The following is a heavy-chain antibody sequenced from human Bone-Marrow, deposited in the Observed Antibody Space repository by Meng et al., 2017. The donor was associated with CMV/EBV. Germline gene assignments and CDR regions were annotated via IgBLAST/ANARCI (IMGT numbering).Heavy chain of an antibody. V-gene: IGHV4-34*01. CDR3: ARAYITGTTVDY. CDR1: GGSFSGYY. Sequence: SQTLSLTCAVYGGSFSGYYWSWIRQPPGKGLEWIGEINHSGSTNYNPSLKSRVTISVGTSKNQFSLKLSSVTAADTAVYYCARAYITGTTVDYWGQGTLVTVSS. D-gene: IGHD1-7*01. J-gene: IGHJ4*02. CDR2: INHSGST.